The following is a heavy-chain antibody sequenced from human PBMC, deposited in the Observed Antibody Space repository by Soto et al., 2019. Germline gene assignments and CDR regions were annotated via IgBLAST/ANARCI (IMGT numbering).Heavy chain of an antibody. CDR3: AGDPDSHYNDSHAYSYP. D-gene: IGHD3-22*01. J-gene: IGHJ5*02. V-gene: IGHV1-69*04. Sequence: VASVKVSCKASGGTFSTYTITWVRQAPGQGLERMGRIIPIIGIINYAQKFQGRVTITADKFTGTAYMELTRLRSDDTAVYYCAGDPDSHYNDSHAYSYPWGQGTLVTVSS. CDR1: GGTFSTYT. CDR2: IIPIIGII.